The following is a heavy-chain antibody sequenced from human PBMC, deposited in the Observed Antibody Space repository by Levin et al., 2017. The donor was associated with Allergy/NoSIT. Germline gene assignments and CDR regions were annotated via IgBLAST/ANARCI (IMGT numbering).Heavy chain of an antibody. CDR3: ARASYDDVWGSYRSIWFDP. CDR1: GGSISSYY. Sequence: PSETLSLTCTVSGGSISSYYWSWIRQPPGKGLEWIGYIYYSGSTNYNPSLKSRVTISVDTSKNQFSLKLSSVTAADPAVYYCARASYDDVWGSYRSIWFDPWGQGTLVTVSS. D-gene: IGHD3-16*02. CDR2: IYYSGST. V-gene: IGHV4-59*01. J-gene: IGHJ5*02.